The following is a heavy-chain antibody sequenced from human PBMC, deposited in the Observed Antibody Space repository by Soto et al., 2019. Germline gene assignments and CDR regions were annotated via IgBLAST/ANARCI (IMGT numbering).Heavy chain of an antibody. CDR1: GGSISSYY. Sequence: SETLSLTCTVSGGSISSYYWSWIRQPPGKGLEWIGYIYYSGSTNYNPSLKSRVTISVDTSKNQFSLKLSSVTAADTAVYYCASPSYDILTGYPTSFDYWGQGTLVTVSS. D-gene: IGHD3-9*01. V-gene: IGHV4-59*08. CDR3: ASPSYDILTGYPTSFDY. J-gene: IGHJ4*02. CDR2: IYYSGST.